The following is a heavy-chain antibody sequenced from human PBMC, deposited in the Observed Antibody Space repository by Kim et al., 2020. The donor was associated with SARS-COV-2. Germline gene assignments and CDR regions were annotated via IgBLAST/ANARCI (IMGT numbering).Heavy chain of an antibody. CDR2: T. V-gene: IGHV4-39*01. J-gene: IGHJ5*02. Sequence: TYYNPSLKSRVTISVDTSKNQFSLKLSSVTAADTAVYYCARLSYSSGGDPWGQGTLVTVSS. CDR3: ARLSYSSGGDP. D-gene: IGHD6-19*01.